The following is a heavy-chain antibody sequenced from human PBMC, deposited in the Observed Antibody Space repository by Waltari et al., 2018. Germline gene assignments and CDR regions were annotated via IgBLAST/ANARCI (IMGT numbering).Heavy chain of an antibody. V-gene: IGHV3-74*03. CDR3: TRNPGY. Sequence: EVQLVNSGGGLVQPGGSLRLSCAASDFFFTDYWLDWVHQAPGKGLVWVASMKTDGTSITYANSVKGRFTISRDSAKNTYYLQMNSLSAEDTAVYYCTRNPGYWGQGTLVTVSS. J-gene: IGHJ4*02. CDR1: DFFFTDYW. CDR2: MKTDGTSI.